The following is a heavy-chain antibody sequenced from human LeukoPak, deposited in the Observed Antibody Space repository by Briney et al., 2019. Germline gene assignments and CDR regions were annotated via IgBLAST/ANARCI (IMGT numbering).Heavy chain of an antibody. CDR1: GFTFSSYA. V-gene: IGHV3-30-3*01. CDR3: ARDLDDSSGYYFDL. Sequence: GRSLRLSCAASGFTFSSYAMDWVRQAPGKGLEWVAVISYDGSNKYYADSVKGRFTISRDNSKNTLYLQMNSLRAEDTAVYYCARDLDDSSGYYFDLWGQGTLVTVSS. D-gene: IGHD3-22*01. J-gene: IGHJ4*02. CDR2: ISYDGSNK.